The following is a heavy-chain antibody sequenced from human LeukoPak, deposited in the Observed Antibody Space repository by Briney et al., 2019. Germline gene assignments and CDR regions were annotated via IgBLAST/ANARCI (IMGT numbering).Heavy chain of an antibody. D-gene: IGHD3-10*01. CDR1: GYTFTGYY. V-gene: IGHV1-2*02. J-gene: IGHJ5*02. Sequence: ASVTVSCKASGYTFTGYYMHWVRQAPGQGLEWMGWINPNSGGTNYAQKFQGRVTMTRDTSISTAYMELSRLRSDDTAVYYCARDYGSGVNWFDPWGQGTLVTVSS. CDR2: INPNSGGT. CDR3: ARDYGSGVNWFDP.